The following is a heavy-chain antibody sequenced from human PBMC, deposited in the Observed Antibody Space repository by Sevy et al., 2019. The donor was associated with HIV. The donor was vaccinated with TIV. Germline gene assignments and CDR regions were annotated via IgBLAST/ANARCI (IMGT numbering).Heavy chain of an antibody. CDR1: GFTFRNYW. CDR2: TKEDGSEK. J-gene: IGHJ6*02. Sequence: GGSLRLSCAASGFTFRNYWMSWVRQAPGKGLEWVANTKEDGSEKYYVDSVKGRFTISRDYAKNSLYLQMNSLRAEDTAVYDCARDRTWNEFYYNYGMDVWGQGTTVTVSS. D-gene: IGHD1-1*01. CDR3: ARDRTWNEFYYNYGMDV. V-gene: IGHV3-7*01.